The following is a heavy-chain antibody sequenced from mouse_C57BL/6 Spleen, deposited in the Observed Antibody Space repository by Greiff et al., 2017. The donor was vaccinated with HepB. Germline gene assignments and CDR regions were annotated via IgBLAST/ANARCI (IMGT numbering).Heavy chain of an antibody. CDR3: ATTVVAPMDY. CDR2: IYPGSGST. V-gene: IGHV1-55*01. Sequence: QVHVKQSGAELVKPGASVKMSCKASGYTFTSYWITWVKQRPGQGLEWIGDIYPGSGSTNYNEKFKSKATLTVDTSSSTAYMQLSSLTSEDSAVYYCATTVVAPMDYWGQGTSVTVSS. D-gene: IGHD1-1*01. J-gene: IGHJ4*01. CDR1: GYTFTSYW.